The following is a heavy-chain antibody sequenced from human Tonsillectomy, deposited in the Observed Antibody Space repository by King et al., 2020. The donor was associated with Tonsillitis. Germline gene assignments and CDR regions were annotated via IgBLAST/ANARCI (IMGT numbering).Heavy chain of an antibody. D-gene: IGHD6-19*01. V-gene: IGHV1-2*02. CDR3: ARGGGSSGTLYSYYGMDV. CDR2: INPNSGDT. Sequence: VQLVQSGAEVKKPGASVKVSCKASGYTFSGYYMHWVRQAPGQGLEWMGWINPNSGDTNYAQKFQGRVTMTRDTSISTAYMEVSRLRSDDTAVYYCARGGGSSGTLYSYYGMDVWGQGTTVTVSS. J-gene: IGHJ6*02. CDR1: GYTFSGYY.